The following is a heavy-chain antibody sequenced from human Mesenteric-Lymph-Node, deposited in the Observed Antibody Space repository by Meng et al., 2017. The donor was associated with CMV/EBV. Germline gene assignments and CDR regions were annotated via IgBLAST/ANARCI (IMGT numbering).Heavy chain of an antibody. D-gene: IGHD2-15*01. V-gene: IGHV1-46*01. J-gene: IGHJ4*02. CDR3: ARLGTSTPPFYLDY. CDR2: INAGGGNG. CDR1: GYTFSNHY. Sequence: ASGYTFSNHYIHGGRQAPGQGLEWLGAINAGGGNGGYAERFQGRISLTRDTSTSTVYMELSSLRSDDSAVYYCARLGTSTPPFYLDYWGQGTLVTVSS.